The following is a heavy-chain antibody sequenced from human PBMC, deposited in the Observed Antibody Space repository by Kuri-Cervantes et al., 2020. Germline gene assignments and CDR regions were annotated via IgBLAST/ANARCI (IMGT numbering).Heavy chain of an antibody. V-gene: IGHV1-69*13. CDR1: GGTFSSYA. CDR2: IIPIFGTA. CDR3: ARGSPSNYDFWSGYYHYFDH. Sequence: SVKVSCKASGGTFSSYAISWVRQAPGQGLEWMGGIIPIFGTANYAQKFQGRVTITADESTSTAYMELSSLRSEDTAVYYCARGSPSNYDFWSGYYHYFDHWGQGTLVAVSS. D-gene: IGHD3-3*01. J-gene: IGHJ4*02.